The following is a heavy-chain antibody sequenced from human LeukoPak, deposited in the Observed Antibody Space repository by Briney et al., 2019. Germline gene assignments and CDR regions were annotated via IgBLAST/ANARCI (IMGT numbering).Heavy chain of an antibody. CDR3: ARHAYYYGSGRWGGLDN. J-gene: IGHJ4*02. CDR2: IIPILGIA. Sequence: ASVKVSCEASGGTFSSYAISWVRQAPGQGLEWMGRIIPILGIANYAQKFQGRVTITADKSTSTAYMELSSLRSEDTAVYYCARHAYYYGSGRWGGLDNWGQGTLVTVYS. D-gene: IGHD3-10*01. V-gene: IGHV1-69*04. CDR1: GGTFSSYA.